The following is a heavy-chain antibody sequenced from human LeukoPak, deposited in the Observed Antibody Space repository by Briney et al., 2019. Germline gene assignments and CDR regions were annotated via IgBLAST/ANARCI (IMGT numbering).Heavy chain of an antibody. CDR2: IWYDGDII. D-gene: IGHD3-22*01. J-gene: IGHJ3*01. Sequence: GGSLRLSCEASGFTFSSYGIHWVRQAPGKGLEWVAIIWYDGDIIYYADSVKGRFTVSRDNSKNTVYLQMSSLRADDTAVYYCARWYYDDSGIYHDAFDVWGRGTMVTVSA. V-gene: IGHV3-33*01. CDR3: ARWYYDDSGIYHDAFDV. CDR1: GFTFSSYG.